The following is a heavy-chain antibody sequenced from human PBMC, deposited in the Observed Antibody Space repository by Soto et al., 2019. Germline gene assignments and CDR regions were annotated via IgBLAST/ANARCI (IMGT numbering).Heavy chain of an antibody. V-gene: IGHV4-39*01. Sequence: PSETLSLTCTVSGGSISSSSYHWGWIRQPPGKGLEWIGNSHYSGSAYYNPSLKSRVTISVDTSKNQVSLKLSSVTAADTAVYYCARGSYYAGSGSYGPIWGVLDPWGQGTQVTVSS. D-gene: IGHD3-10*01. CDR1: GGSISSSSYH. J-gene: IGHJ5*02. CDR2: SHYSGSA. CDR3: ARGSYYAGSGSYGPIWGVLDP.